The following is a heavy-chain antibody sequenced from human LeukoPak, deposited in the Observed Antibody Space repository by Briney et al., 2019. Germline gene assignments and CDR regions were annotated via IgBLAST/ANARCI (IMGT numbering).Heavy chain of an antibody. J-gene: IGHJ3*02. V-gene: IGHV4-31*03. D-gene: IGHD6-13*01. CDR1: GGSISSGGYY. CDR2: IYYSGST. Sequence: PSETLSLTCTVSGGSISSGGYYWSWIRQHPGKGLEWIGYIYYSGSTYYNPSLKSRVTISVDTSKNQFSLKLSSVTAADTAVYYCARDGSGSSWTPGAFDIWGQGTMVTVSS. CDR3: ARDGSGSSWTPGAFDI.